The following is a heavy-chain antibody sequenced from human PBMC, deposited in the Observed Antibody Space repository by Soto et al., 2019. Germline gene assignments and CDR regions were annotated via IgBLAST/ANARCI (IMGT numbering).Heavy chain of an antibody. V-gene: IGHV1-69*02. CDR1: GGTFSSYT. J-gene: IGHJ4*01. CDR3: ASSPPGDGDNFDY. CDR2: IIPILGIA. Sequence: QVQLVQSGAEVKKPGSSVKVSCKASGGTFSSYTISGVRQAPGQGLEWMGRIIPILGIAKYAQKFQGRVTITADKSTSTAYMELSSLRSEDTAVYYCASSPPGDGDNFDYWGHGTLVTVSS. D-gene: IGHD4-17*01.